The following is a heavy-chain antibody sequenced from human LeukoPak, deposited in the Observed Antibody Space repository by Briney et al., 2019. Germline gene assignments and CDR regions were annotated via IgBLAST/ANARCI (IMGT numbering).Heavy chain of an antibody. CDR3: AKDRASVTTSLYCYYYGMDV. D-gene: IGHD4-17*01. CDR2: IVMSGRSI. J-gene: IGHJ6*02. CDR1: GFTLSSYE. Sequence: GGPRRLSCEASGFTLSSYEMNWVRQAPGKGLDWVSYIVMSGRSIYYADSVEGRFTISRDNSKNTVYLQMNSLRADDTAVYFCAKDRASVTTSLYCYYYGMDVWGQGTTVTVSS. V-gene: IGHV3-48*03.